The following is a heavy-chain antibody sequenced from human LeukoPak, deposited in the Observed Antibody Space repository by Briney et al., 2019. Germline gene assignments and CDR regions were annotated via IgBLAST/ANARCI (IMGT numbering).Heavy chain of an antibody. D-gene: IGHD3-22*01. V-gene: IGHV1-46*01. CDR1: GYTFTTYY. CDR2: INPSAGST. CDR3: ARGTLGLSDSSGPQGGDDY. Sequence: GASVKVSCKASGYTFTTYYMHWVRQAPGQGLEWMGIINPSAGSTNYAQKLQDRVTMTTDTSTSTAYMELRSLRSDDTAVYYCARGTLGLSDSSGPQGGDDYWGQGTLVTVSS. J-gene: IGHJ4*02.